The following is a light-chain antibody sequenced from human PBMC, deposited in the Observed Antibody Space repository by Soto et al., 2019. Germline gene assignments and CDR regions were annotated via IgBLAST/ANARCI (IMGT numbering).Light chain of an antibody. CDR3: HQFGSSPLDT. CDR1: QTISSSF. CDR2: RAS. Sequence: EIVLTQSPGTLSLSPGERATLSCRASQTISSSFLAWYQQKPGQAPRLLIYRASRRAPGIPDRFSGSGSWTDFTLPISRLEPEDFAVYYCHQFGSSPLDTFGPGTKG. V-gene: IGKV3-20*01. J-gene: IGKJ3*01.